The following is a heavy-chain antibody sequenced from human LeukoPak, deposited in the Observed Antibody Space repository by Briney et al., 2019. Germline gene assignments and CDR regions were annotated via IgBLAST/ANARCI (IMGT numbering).Heavy chain of an antibody. V-gene: IGHV1-8*01. CDR3: ARWSSGSGSYRPLGGFDP. CDR2: MNPNSGNT. Sequence: ASVRVSCKASGYTFTSYDINWVRQAPGQGLEWMGWMNPNSGNTDYAQKFQSRVTITRNTSISTAYMELSSLRSEDTAVNYCARWSSGSGSYRPLGGFDPWGQGTLVTVSS. J-gene: IGHJ5*02. CDR1: GYTFTSYD. D-gene: IGHD3-10*01.